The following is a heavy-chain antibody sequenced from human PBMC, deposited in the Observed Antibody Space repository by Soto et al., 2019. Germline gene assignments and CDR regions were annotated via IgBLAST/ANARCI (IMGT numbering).Heavy chain of an antibody. D-gene: IGHD2-15*01. V-gene: IGHV4-39*01. CDR3: ARHTPAISISDH. CDR2: IYYSGST. Sequence: SETLSLTCTVSGGSITSSSFYWGWIRQPPGKGLEWIGIIYYSGSTYYNPSLKSRVTISVDTSKNQFSLKLSSVTAADPAVYYCARHTPAISISDHWGQGTLVTVS. CDR1: GGSITSSSFY. J-gene: IGHJ4*02.